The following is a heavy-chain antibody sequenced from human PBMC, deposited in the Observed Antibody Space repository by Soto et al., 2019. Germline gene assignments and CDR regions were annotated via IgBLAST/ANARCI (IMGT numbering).Heavy chain of an antibody. CDR3: AKDPLLKIVVPAATPRRLKNAFDY. CDR1: GNSISTTN. CDR2: ISYDGSNK. Sequence: LSLTCVVSGNSISTTNWWSWVRQAPGKGLEWVAVISYDGSNKYYADSVKGRFTISRDNSKNTLYLQMNSLRAEDTAVYYCAKDPLLKIVVPAATPRRLKNAFDYWGQGTLVTVSS. V-gene: IGHV3-30*18. J-gene: IGHJ4*02. D-gene: IGHD2-2*02.